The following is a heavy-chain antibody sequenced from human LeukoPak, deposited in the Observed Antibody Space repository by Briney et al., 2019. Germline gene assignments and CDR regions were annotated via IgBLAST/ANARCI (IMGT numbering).Heavy chain of an antibody. Sequence: GGSLRLSCAASGFTFSSYSMTWVRQAPGKGPEWVSSISSSSSYIYYADSVKGRFTISRDNAKNSLYLQMNSLRAEDTAVYYCAREAGPYTGFDYWGQGTLVTVSS. CDR3: AREAGPYTGFDY. D-gene: IGHD3-16*01. J-gene: IGHJ4*02. V-gene: IGHV3-21*01. CDR2: ISSSSSYI. CDR1: GFTFSSYS.